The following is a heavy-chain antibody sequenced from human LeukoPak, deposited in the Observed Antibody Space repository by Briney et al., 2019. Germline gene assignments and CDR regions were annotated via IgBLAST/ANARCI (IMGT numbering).Heavy chain of an antibody. Sequence: SETLSLTCTASGGSISSYYWSWIRQPPGKGLEWIGYIYYSGSTNYNASLKSRLTISADTSKNQFSLKLSSVTAADTAVYFCARHEGYSYAFAYWGQGTLVTVSS. D-gene: IGHD5-18*01. CDR3: ARHEGYSYAFAY. V-gene: IGHV4-59*08. J-gene: IGHJ4*02. CDR2: IYYSGST. CDR1: GGSISSYY.